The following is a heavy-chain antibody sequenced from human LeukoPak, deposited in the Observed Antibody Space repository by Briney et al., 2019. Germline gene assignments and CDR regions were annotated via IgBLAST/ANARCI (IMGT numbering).Heavy chain of an antibody. CDR3: VEAVAGTYFDY. CDR1: GYTFTGYY. D-gene: IGHD6-19*01. Sequence: RASVKVSCKASGYTFTGYYMHWVRQAPGQGLEWMGWINPNSGGTNYAQKFQGRVTMTWDTSISTAYMELSRLRSDDTAVYYCVEAVAGTYFDYWGQGTLVTVSS. CDR2: INPNSGGT. J-gene: IGHJ4*02. V-gene: IGHV1-2*02.